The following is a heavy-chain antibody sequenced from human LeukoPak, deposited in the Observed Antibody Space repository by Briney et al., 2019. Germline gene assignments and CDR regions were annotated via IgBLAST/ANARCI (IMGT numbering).Heavy chain of an antibody. CDR3: ATPDSSGYYFQFDY. CDR1: ESASGTNA. CDR2: LSGDGSRT. D-gene: IGHD3-22*01. Sequence: PGGSLRPSCQAPESASGTNAMHWVRRAPGKGPAWVAVLSGDGSRTYYADSVKGRFTISRDNSETTVSLQMNSLRAEDTAVYYCATPDSSGYYFQFDYWGQGTLVTVSS. V-gene: IGHV3-30*07. J-gene: IGHJ4*02.